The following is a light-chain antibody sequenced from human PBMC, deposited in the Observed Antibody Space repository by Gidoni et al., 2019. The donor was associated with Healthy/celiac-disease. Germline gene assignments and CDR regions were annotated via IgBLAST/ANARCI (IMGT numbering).Light chain of an antibody. CDR3: QQSYSTPPIT. Sequence: DIQMTQSPSSLSASVGDRVTITCRTSQSISSYLNCYQQKPGKAPKLLIYAASSLQSGVPSRFSGSRSGTDFTLTISSLQHEDFATYYCQQSYSTPPITFGQGTRLEIK. V-gene: IGKV1-39*01. CDR1: QSISSY. CDR2: AAS. J-gene: IGKJ5*01.